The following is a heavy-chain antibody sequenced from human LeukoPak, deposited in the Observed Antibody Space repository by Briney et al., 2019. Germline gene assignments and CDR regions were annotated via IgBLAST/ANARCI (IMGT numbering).Heavy chain of an antibody. D-gene: IGHD5-12*01. V-gene: IGHV3-11*01. Sequence: GGSLRLSCAASGFTVSSNYMSWVRQAPGKGLEWVSYISSSGSTIYYADSVKGRFTISRDNAKNSLYLQMNSLRAEDTAVYYCARPDGYDFIAHYYYGMDVWGQGTTVTVSS. J-gene: IGHJ6*02. CDR3: ARPDGYDFIAHYYYGMDV. CDR2: ISSSGSTI. CDR1: GFTVSSNY.